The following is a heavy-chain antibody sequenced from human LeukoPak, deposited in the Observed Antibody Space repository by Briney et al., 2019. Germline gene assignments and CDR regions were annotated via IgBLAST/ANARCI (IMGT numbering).Heavy chain of an antibody. CDR3: AREYSSSWADAFDI. D-gene: IGHD6-13*01. J-gene: IGHJ3*02. Sequence: SQTLSLTCTVSGGSISSGGYYWSWIRQHPGKGPEWIGYIYYSGSTYYNPSLKSRVTISVDTSKNQFSLKLSSVTAADTAVYYCAREYSSSWADAFDIWGQGTMVTVSS. V-gene: IGHV4-31*03. CDR2: IYYSGST. CDR1: GGSISSGGYY.